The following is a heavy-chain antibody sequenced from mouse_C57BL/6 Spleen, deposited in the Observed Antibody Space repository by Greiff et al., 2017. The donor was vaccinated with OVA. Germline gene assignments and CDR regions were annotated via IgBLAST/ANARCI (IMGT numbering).Heavy chain of an antibody. CDR3: ARDGCDGAMED. CDR2: IWSDGST. V-gene: IGHV2-6*03. CDR1: GFSLTSYG. Sequence: QVQLQQSGPGLVAPSQSLSITCTVSGFSLTSYGVHWVRQPPGKGLEWLVVIWSDGSTTYNSALNSRLTISTDNSKRQVFLKMTSLQTADTAMDDCARDGCDGAMEDWGQGTSVTVSS. D-gene: IGHD2-2*01. J-gene: IGHJ4*01.